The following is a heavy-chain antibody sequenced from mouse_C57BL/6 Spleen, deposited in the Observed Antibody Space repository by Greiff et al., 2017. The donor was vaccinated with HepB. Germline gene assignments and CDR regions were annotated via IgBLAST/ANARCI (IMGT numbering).Heavy chain of an antibody. J-gene: IGHJ3*01. D-gene: IGHD1-1*01. CDR2: IHPNSGST. V-gene: IGHV1-64*01. CDR3: ARGDYYGSPFAY. CDR1: GYTFTSYW. Sequence: QVQLQQPGAELVKPGASVKLSCKASGYTFTSYWMHWVKQRPGQGLEWIGMIHPNSGSTNYNEKIKSKATLTVDKSSSTAYMQLSSLTSEDSAVYYCARGDYYGSPFAYWGQGTLVTVSA.